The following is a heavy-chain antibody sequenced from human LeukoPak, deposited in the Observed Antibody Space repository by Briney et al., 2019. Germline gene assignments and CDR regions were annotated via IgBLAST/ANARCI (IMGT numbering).Heavy chain of an antibody. CDR1: GCTFTSYG. D-gene: IGHD2-2*02. CDR3: ARDCSSTSCYTDDAFDI. V-gene: IGHV1-18*01. CDR2: ISAYNGST. Sequence: ASVKVSCKASGCTFTSYGISWVRQAPGQGLEWMGWISAYNGSTNYAQKLQGRVTMTTDTSTSTAYMELRSLRSDDTAVYYCARDCSSTSCYTDDAFDIWGQGTMVTVSS. J-gene: IGHJ3*02.